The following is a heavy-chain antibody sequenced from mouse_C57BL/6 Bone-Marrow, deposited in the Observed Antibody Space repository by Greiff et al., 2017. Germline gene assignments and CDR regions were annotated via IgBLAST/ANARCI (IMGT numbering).Heavy chain of an antibody. CDR2: INSDGGST. V-gene: IGHV5-2*01. CDR1: EYEFPYHD. Sequence: EVKLMESGGGLVQPGESLKLSCESTEYEFPYHDMSWVRKTPEKRLELVAAINSDGGSTYYPDTMESRFIISRDNTKKTLCLQMSSLRSEVAALYYCSNLGRGAYWGQGTLVTVSA. D-gene: IGHD4-1*01. CDR3: SNLGRGAY. J-gene: IGHJ3*01.